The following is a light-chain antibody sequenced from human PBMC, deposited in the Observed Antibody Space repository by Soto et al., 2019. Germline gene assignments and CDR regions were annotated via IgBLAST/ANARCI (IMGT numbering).Light chain of an antibody. CDR3: QLYGNSPP. CDR1: QSFNSIY. V-gene: IGKV3-20*01. J-gene: IGKJ5*01. Sequence: EIVLTQSPGTLSLSPWERATLSCRASQSFNSIYLAWYQQKPGQAPRLLIYGASSRATGIPDRFSGSASGTDFTLTINRLEPEDFAVYYCQLYGNSPPFGQGTRLEIK. CDR2: GAS.